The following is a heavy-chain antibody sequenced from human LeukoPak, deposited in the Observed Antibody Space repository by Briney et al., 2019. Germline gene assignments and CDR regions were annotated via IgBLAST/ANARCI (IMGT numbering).Heavy chain of an antibody. CDR3: ARDKVAGRNYYYMDV. CDR2: INPNSGGT. Sequence: ASVKVSCKASGYTFTGSYMHWVRQSPGQGLEWMGWINPNSGGTNYAQKFQGRVTMTRDTSISTAYMELSRLRSDDTAVYYCARDKVAGRNYYYMDVWGKGTTVTVSS. CDR1: GYTFTGSY. V-gene: IGHV1-2*02. D-gene: IGHD6-19*01. J-gene: IGHJ6*03.